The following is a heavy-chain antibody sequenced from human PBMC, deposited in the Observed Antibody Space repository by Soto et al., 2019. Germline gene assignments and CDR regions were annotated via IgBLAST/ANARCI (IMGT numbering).Heavy chain of an antibody. CDR1: GGSVSSGAYY. CDR3: PRGGQYYESMS. D-gene: IGHD3-16*01. CDR2: SSFTGDP. J-gene: IGHJ4*02. Sequence: QVQLQESGPGLVKPAETLSLTCTVFGGSVSSGAYYWTWIRQAPGKGLEWIGYSSFTGDPTYNPSLRIRVAIAVDSSKHQFSLRLRSATAADTAISCCPRGGQYYESMSWGQGTLVTVSP. V-gene: IGHV4-61*08.